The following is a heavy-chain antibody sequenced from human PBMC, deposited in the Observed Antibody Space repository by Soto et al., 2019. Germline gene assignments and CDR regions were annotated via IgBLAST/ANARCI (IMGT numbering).Heavy chain of an antibody. CDR1: GGSVSTDTYY. CDR3: ARVNYCSRSSCYWLDY. V-gene: IGHV4-61*01. Sequence: SETLSLTCTVSGGSVSTDTYYWSWILHPPGKGLEWIGYFDRAGSTNYNPSLKSRVNISVDTSKNQFSLKLSSVTAADTAVYFCARVNYCSRSSCYWLDYWGKGNIVTVSA. D-gene: IGHD2-2*01. J-gene: IGHJ4*02. CDR2: FDRAGST.